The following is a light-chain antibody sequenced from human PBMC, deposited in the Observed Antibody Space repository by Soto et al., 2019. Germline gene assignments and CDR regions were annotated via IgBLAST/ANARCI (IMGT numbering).Light chain of an antibody. CDR3: SSYTRSSTYV. V-gene: IGLV2-14*01. CDR2: EVS. Sequence: QSALTQPASVSGSPGQSITISCSGTSSDVGGYNYVSWYQQHPGKAPKLMIYEVSKRPSGVSDRFSGSKSGNTASLTISGLQAEDEADYYYSSYTRSSTYVFGTGTKVTVL. J-gene: IGLJ1*01. CDR1: SSDVGGYNY.